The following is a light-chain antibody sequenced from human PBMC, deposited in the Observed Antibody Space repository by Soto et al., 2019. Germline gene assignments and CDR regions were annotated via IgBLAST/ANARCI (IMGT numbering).Light chain of an antibody. V-gene: IGKV3D-15*01. Sequence: EMVLKQSPGTLSLSPGERATLSCRASQSVSSYLAWYQQKPGQAPRLLIYGASSRATGIPARFSGSGSGTDFILTITSLQSEDFAVYYCQQYYHWPRTFGQGTKVDIK. CDR3: QQYYHWPRT. J-gene: IGKJ1*01. CDR2: GAS. CDR1: QSVSSY.